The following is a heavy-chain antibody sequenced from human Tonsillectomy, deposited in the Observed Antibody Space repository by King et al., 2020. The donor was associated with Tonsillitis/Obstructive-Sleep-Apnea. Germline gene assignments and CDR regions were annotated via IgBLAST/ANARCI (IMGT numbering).Heavy chain of an antibody. CDR2: IDPSDSYT. D-gene: IGHD4-11*01. J-gene: IGHJ6*03. Sequence: VQLVQSGAEVKKPGESLRISCKGSGYSFTNYWISWVRQMPGKGLEWMGKIDPSDSYTNYSPSFQGHVTISADKSISTAYLQWSSLKASDTAMYYCATVPAVTYYYFYYMDVWGKGTTVTVSS. CDR3: ATVPAVTYYYFYYMDV. V-gene: IGHV5-10-1*01. CDR1: GYSFTNYW.